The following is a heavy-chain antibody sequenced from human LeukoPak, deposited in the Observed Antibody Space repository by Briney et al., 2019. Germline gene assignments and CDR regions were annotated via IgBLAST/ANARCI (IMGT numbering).Heavy chain of an antibody. Sequence: GGSLRLSCAASGFTFSSYAMSWVRQAPGKGLEWVSAISGSGGSTYYADSVKGRFTISRDNSKNTLHLQMNSLRAEDTAVYYCAKDQSTILGYYYGMDVWGQGTTVTVSS. CDR3: AKDQSTILGYYYGMDV. J-gene: IGHJ6*02. CDR2: ISGSGGST. D-gene: IGHD3-3*01. V-gene: IGHV3-23*01. CDR1: GFTFSSYA.